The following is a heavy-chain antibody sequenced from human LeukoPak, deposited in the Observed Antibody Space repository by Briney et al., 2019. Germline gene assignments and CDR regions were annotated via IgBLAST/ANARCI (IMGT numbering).Heavy chain of an antibody. Sequence: ASVKVSCKASGYTFTAYYMHWVRQAPGQGLEWMGWINPNSGDTNYAQNFQGRVTMTRDTSISTAYMELSRLRSDDTAMYYCARGSGYYRSDCRGRGTNVAVSS. D-gene: IGHD3-3*01. CDR1: GYTFTAYY. CDR3: ARGSGYYRSDC. CDR2: INPNSGDT. V-gene: IGHV1-2*02. J-gene: IGHJ4*02.